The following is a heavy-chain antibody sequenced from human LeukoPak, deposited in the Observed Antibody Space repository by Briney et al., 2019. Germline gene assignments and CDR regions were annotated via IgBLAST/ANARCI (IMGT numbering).Heavy chain of an antibody. V-gene: IGHV3-23*01. D-gene: IGHD6-13*01. CDR3: ARGFVQTGYSSSSYVH. CDR1: GFTFRTYA. J-gene: IGHJ4*02. Sequence: GGSLRLSCAASGFTFRTYAVIWVRQAPGKGLEGVSEISGSGGSTYYADSVKGRFTISRDNSKNTLYLQLNSLRVEDTALYYCARGFVQTGYSSSSYVHWGQGTLVTVSS. CDR2: ISGSGGST.